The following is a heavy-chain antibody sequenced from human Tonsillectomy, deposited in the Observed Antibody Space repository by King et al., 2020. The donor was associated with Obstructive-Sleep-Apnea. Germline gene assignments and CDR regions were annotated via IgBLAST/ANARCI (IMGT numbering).Heavy chain of an antibody. CDR2: IYHSGST. J-gene: IGHJ6*02. V-gene: IGHV4-4*02. CDR1: GGSISSSNW. CDR3: ARDSVAVTTLLGGMDV. D-gene: IGHD4-11*01. Sequence: QLQESGPGLVKPSGTLSLTCAVSGGSISSSNWWSWVRQPPGKGLEWIGEIYHSGSTNYNPSLKSRVPISVDKSKNQFSLKLSSVTAADTAVYYCARDSVAVTTLLGGMDVWGQGTTVTVSS.